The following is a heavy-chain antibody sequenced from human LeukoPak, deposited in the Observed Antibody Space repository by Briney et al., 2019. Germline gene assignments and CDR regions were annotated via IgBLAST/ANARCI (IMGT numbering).Heavy chain of an antibody. V-gene: IGHV4-4*07. Sequence: NPSETLSLTCTVSGGSISSYYWSWIRQPAGKGLEWIGRIYTSGSTNYNPSLKSRVTMSVDTSKNQFSLKLSSVTAADTAVYYCARVYGSSWPYLEDYWGQGTLVTVSS. J-gene: IGHJ4*02. CDR1: GGSISSYY. CDR3: ARVYGSSWPYLEDY. D-gene: IGHD6-13*01. CDR2: IYTSGST.